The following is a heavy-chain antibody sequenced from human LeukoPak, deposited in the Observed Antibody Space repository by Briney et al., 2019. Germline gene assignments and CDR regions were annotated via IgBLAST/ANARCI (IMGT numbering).Heavy chain of an antibody. D-gene: IGHD2-2*01. CDR1: GFTFSSYA. CDR2: ISGSGGST. V-gene: IGHV3-23*01. CDR3: AKGLDIVVPYYAMDV. J-gene: IGHJ6*02. Sequence: GGSLRLSCAASGFTFSSYAMSWVRQAPGKGLEWVSSISGSGGSTYYADSVKGRFTISRDNSKNTLYLQMNSLRAEDTAVYYCAKGLDIVVPYYAMDVWGQGTTVTVSS.